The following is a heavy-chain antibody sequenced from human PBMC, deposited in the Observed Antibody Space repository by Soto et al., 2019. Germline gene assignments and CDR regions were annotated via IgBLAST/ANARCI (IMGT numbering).Heavy chain of an antibody. V-gene: IGHV4-34*01. CDR3: ARSTAETYDILTGYYDY. J-gene: IGHJ4*02. D-gene: IGHD3-9*01. CDR1: GGSFSGYY. CDR2: INHSGST. Sequence: SETLSLTCAVYGGSFSGYYWSWIRQPPGKGLEWIGEINHSGSTNYNPSLKSRVTISVDTSKNQFSLKLSSVTAADTAVYYCARSTAETYDILTGYYDYWGQGTRVTVSS.